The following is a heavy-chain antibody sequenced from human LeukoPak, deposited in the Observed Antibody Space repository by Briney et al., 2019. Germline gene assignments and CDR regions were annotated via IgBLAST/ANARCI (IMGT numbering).Heavy chain of an antibody. Sequence: GGSLRLSCAASGFTFSSYSMNWVRQAPGKGLEWVSSISSSSSYIYYADSVKGRFTISRDNAKNSLYLQMNSLRAEGTAVYYCASDQFDIVVVPAARNAYWGQGTLVTVSS. D-gene: IGHD2-2*01. CDR3: ASDQFDIVVVPAARNAY. CDR1: GFTFSSYS. J-gene: IGHJ4*02. CDR2: ISSSSSYI. V-gene: IGHV3-21*01.